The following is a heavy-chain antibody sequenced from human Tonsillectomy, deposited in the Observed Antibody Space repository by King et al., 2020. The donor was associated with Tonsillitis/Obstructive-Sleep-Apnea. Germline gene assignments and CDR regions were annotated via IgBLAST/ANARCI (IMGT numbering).Heavy chain of an antibody. CDR3: AGSDYYDSAFNI. D-gene: IGHD3-22*01. J-gene: IGHJ3*02. CDR1: GGSISSFY. CDR2: IFYTGRT. Sequence: VQLQESGPGLVKPSETLSLTCTVSGGSISSFYWSWIRQPPGKGLEWIGYIFYTGRTYYNPSLKSRVTISVDNSKNQLSQNLRSVTAADTAVYFCAGSDYYDSAFNIWGQGTMVAVSS. V-gene: IGHV4-59*01.